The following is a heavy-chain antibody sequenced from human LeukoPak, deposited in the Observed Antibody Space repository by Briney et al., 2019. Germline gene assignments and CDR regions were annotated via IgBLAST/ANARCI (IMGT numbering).Heavy chain of an antibody. CDR1: GYTFTSYG. CDR3: ARDGGVIVVVTQFDP. D-gene: IGHD3-22*01. CDR2: ISAYNGNT. V-gene: IGHV1-18*01. J-gene: IGHJ5*02. Sequence: ASVKVSCKASGYTFTSYGISWVRQAPGQGLEWMGWISAYNGNTNYAQKLQGRVTMTTDTSTSTAYMELRSLRSDDTAVYYCARDGGVIVVVTQFDPRGQGTLVTVSS.